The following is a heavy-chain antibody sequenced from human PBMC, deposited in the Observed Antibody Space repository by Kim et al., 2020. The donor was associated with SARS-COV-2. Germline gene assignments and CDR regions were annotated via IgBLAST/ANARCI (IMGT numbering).Heavy chain of an antibody. J-gene: IGHJ6*02. D-gene: IGHD3-3*01. CDR2: ISAYNGNT. Sequence: ASVKVSCKASGYTFTSYGISWVRQAPGQGLEWMGWISAYNGNTNYAQKLQGRVTMTTDTSTSTAYMELRSLRSDDTAVYYCAREIGAGRITIFGVVTAYYYYYGMDVWGQGTTVTVSS. CDR3: AREIGAGRITIFGVVTAYYYYYGMDV. V-gene: IGHV1-18*04. CDR1: GYTFTSYG.